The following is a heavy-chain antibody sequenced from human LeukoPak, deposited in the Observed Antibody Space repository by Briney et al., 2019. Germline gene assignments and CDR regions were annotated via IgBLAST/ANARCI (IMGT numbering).Heavy chain of an antibody. D-gene: IGHD2-15*01. V-gene: IGHV4-34*01. J-gene: IGHJ6*02. CDR2: INHSGST. Sequence: PSETLSLTCAVYGGSFSGGYYWSWIRPPPGKGLEWIGEINHSGSTNYNPSLKSRVTISVDTSKNQFSLKLSSVTAADTAVYYCARGRDGVVVAATTTKNYYYYGMDVWGQGTTVTVSS. CDR3: ARGRDGVVVAATTTKNYYYYGMDV. CDR1: GGSFSGGYY.